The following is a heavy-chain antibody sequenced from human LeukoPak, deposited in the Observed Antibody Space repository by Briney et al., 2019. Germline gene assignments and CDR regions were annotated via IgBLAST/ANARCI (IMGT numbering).Heavy chain of an antibody. Sequence: GGSLRLSCAASGFTFSSYGMHWVRQAPGKGLEWVAFIRYDGSNKYYADSVKGRFTISRDNSKNTLYLQMNSLRAEDTAVYYCAREVATTFDYWGQGTLVTVSS. CDR1: GFTFSSYG. CDR2: IRYDGSNK. CDR3: AREVATTFDY. V-gene: IGHV3-30*02. D-gene: IGHD5-12*01. J-gene: IGHJ4*02.